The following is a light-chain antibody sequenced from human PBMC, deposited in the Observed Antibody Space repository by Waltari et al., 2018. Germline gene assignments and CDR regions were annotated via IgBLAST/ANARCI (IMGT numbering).Light chain of an antibody. CDR1: QGISSY. CDR2: AAS. CDR3: QQSYTTPPRT. J-gene: IGKJ4*01. V-gene: IGKV1-39*01. Sequence: DIQMTQSPSSLSASAGDRVTITCRASQGISSYLNWYQQKPGKAPKLLIYAASSLQSGVPSRFSGSRSGTDFTLTISSLRPEDFATYYCQQSYTTPPRTFGGGTKVEIK.